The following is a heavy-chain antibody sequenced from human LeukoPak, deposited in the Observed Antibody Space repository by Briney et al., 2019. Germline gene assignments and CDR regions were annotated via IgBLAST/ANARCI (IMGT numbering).Heavy chain of an antibody. V-gene: IGHV1-18*01. D-gene: IGHD4-23*01. Sequence: GASGKVSCKASGYAFTSYGISWVRQAPGQGLEWMGWISAYNGNTNYAQKLQGRVTMTTDTSTSTAYMELRSLSSDDTAVYYCARGPNKSDGGNSGSAWFDPWGQGTLVTVSS. CDR2: ISAYNGNT. CDR3: ARGPNKSDGGNSGSAWFDP. J-gene: IGHJ5*02. CDR1: GYAFTSYG.